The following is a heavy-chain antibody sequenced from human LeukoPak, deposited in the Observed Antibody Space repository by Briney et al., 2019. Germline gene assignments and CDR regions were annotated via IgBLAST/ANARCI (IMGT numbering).Heavy chain of an antibody. CDR2: IFHSGTT. V-gene: IGHV4-4*02. J-gene: IGHJ5*02. D-gene: IGHD1-26*01. CDR1: DEAITSNNW. CDR3: ARLRLSGGSFSVGWFDP. Sequence: PSETLSLTCTVSDEAITSNNWWSWVRQSPGKGLEWIGEIFHSGTTRYKASLESRVTMLLDKSKNQFSLRLNSVTAADTAVYFCARLRLSGGSFSVGWFDPWGQGIQVTVSS.